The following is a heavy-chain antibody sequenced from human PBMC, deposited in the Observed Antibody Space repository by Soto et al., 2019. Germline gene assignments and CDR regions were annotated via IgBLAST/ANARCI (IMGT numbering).Heavy chain of an antibody. D-gene: IGHD7-27*01. J-gene: IGHJ3*02. CDR2: ISGRGENT. V-gene: IGHV3-23*01. Sequence: EVQLLESGGGLVQPGGSLRLSCAASGFTFSVFAMSWVRQAPGKGLELVSTISGRGENTYYADSVKGRFTISRDNSKNTLILQTNSLRGEDTAVYYCAKDRGTGDYGVNAVDIWGQGTMVTVAS. CDR3: AKDRGTGDYGVNAVDI. CDR1: GFTFSVFA.